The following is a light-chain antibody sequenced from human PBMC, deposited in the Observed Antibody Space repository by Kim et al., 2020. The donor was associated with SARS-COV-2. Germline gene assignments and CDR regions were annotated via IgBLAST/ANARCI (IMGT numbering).Light chain of an antibody. CDR1: KLGDKY. Sequence: SSELTQPPSVSVSPGQTASITCSGDKLGDKYACWYQQKPGQSPVVVIYKDSKRPSGIPERFSGSNSGNTATLTISGTQAMDEADYYCQAWDSSTVVFGGGTQLTVL. CDR2: KDS. J-gene: IGLJ2*01. CDR3: QAWDSSTVV. V-gene: IGLV3-1*01.